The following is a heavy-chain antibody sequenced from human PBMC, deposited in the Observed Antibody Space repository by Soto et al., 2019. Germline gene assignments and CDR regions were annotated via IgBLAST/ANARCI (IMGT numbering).Heavy chain of an antibody. CDR1: SGSISSSNW. CDR3: ARRTLGTHMDV. V-gene: IGHV4-4*02. J-gene: IGHJ6*03. CDR2: IYHSGST. D-gene: IGHD7-27*01. Sequence: QVQLQESGPGLVKPSGPLSLTCAVSSGSISSSNWWSWVRQTPGKGLEWIGEIYHSGSTNYNPSLKSRVTTSVDKSKNQFSLKLSSVTAADTAVYYCARRTLGTHMDVWGKGTTVTVSS.